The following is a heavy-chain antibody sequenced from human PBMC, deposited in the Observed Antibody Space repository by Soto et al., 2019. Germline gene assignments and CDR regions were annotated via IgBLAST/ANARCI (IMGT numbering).Heavy chain of an antibody. Sequence: PGGSLRLSCAASGFTFSSYAMSWVRQAPGKGLEWVSAISGSGGSTYCADSVKGRFTISRDNSKNTLYLQMNSLRAEDTAVYYCAKDHPSSSWYNGMDVWGQGTTVTVSS. CDR3: AKDHPSSSWYNGMDV. CDR2: ISGSGGST. D-gene: IGHD6-13*01. V-gene: IGHV3-23*01. J-gene: IGHJ6*02. CDR1: GFTFSSYA.